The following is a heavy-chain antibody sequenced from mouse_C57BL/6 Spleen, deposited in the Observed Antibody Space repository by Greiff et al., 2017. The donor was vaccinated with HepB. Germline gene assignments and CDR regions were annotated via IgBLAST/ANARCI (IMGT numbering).Heavy chain of an antibody. CDR2: IRNKANGYTT. V-gene: IGHV7-3*01. J-gene: IGHJ1*03. D-gene: IGHD1-1*01. CDR3: TRYEGSSRGYFDV. Sequence: EVQGVESGGGLVQPGGSLSLSCAASGFTFTDYYMSWVRQPPGKALEWLGFIRNKANGYTTEYSASVKGRFTISRDNSQSILYLQMNALGAEDSATYYGTRYEGSSRGYFDVWGTGTTVTVSA. CDR1: GFTFTDYY.